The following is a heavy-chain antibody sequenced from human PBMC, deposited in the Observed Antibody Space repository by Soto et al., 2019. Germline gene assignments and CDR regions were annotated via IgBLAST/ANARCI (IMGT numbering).Heavy chain of an antibody. V-gene: IGHV1-3*01. Sequence: QVQLVQSGAEVKKPGASVKVSCKASGYTFTSYAMHWVRQAPGQRLEWMGWINAGNGNTKYSQKSQGRVTITRDTSASTAYMELRSIRSEDTAVYYCGRLSEWYQPSGEDVLGQGTTVTVSS. D-gene: IGHD2-2*01. CDR3: GRLSEWYQPSGEDV. CDR1: GYTFTSYA. CDR2: INAGNGNT. J-gene: IGHJ6*02.